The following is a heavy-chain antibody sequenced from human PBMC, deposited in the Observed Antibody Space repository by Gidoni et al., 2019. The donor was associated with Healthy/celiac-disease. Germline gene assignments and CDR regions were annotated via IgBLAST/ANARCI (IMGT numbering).Heavy chain of an antibody. J-gene: IGHJ4*02. V-gene: IGHV4-61*01. Sequence: QVQLQESGPGLVKPSETLSLPCTVSGGSVSSGSYYWSWIRQPPGKGLEWIGYIYYSGSTNYNPSLKSRVTISVDTSKNQFSLKLSSVTAADTAVYYCARVDQWLPLSWGQGTLVTVSS. CDR1: GGSVSSGSYY. D-gene: IGHD5-12*01. CDR2: IYYSGST. CDR3: ARVDQWLPLS.